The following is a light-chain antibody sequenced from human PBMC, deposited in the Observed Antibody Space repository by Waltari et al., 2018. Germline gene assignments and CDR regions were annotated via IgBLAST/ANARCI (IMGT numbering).Light chain of an antibody. J-gene: IGKJ1*01. CDR1: QSLLHSNGNTY. CDR3: MQSTKDRT. CDR2: KVT. Sequence: DIVMTQTPLSLPVTPREPASISCRSSQSLLHSNGNTYLHWYLQKPGQSPRLLIYKVTNRESGVPDRFSGSGSGTDFTLKISRVEPEDVGVYYCMQSTKDRTFGQGTKVEIK. V-gene: IGKV2D-29*02.